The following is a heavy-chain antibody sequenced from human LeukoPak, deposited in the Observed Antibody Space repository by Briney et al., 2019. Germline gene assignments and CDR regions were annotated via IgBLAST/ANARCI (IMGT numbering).Heavy chain of an antibody. CDR2: ISYDGSSK. D-gene: IGHD4-17*01. Sequence: PGRSLRLSCAASGFTFSSYAIHWVRQAPGKGLEWAAIISYDGSSKYYADSVKGRFTISRDNSKNTLYLQMNSLRAEDTAVYYCVVTDYGDYWGRGTLVTVSS. J-gene: IGHJ4*02. CDR3: VVTDYGDY. CDR1: GFTFSSYA. V-gene: IGHV3-30*04.